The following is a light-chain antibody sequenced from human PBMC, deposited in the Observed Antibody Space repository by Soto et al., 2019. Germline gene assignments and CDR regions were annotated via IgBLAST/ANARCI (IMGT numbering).Light chain of an antibody. CDR3: QQRSKWVT. CDR2: DAS. J-gene: IGKJ4*01. CDR1: QSVSSY. V-gene: IGKV3-11*01. Sequence: EIVLTQSPATLSLSPGERATLSCRASQSVSSYLAWYQQNPGQAPRLLIYDASNRATGIPARFSGSGSGTDFNLTISSLEPEDFAVYYCQQRSKWVTFGRGSKV.